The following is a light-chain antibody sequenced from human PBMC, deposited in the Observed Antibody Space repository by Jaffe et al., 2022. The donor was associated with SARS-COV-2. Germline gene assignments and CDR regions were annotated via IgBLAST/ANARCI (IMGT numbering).Light chain of an antibody. V-gene: IGKV1-8*01. J-gene: IGKJ1*01. CDR1: QDISSS. CDR2: SAS. CDR3: QQYSNYPLT. Sequence: AIRMTQSPSSFSASTGDRVTFTCRASQDISSSLAWYQQKPGKAPELLIHSASTLQSGVPSRFSGSGSGTDFTLTISSLQSEDFATYYCQQYSNYPLTFGQGTTVEIK.